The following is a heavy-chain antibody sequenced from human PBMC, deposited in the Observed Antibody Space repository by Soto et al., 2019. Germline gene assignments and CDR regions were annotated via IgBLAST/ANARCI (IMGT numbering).Heavy chain of an antibody. CDR3: AQYHKGGLPRVIDF. J-gene: IGHJ4*02. D-gene: IGHD3-16*01. CDR2: ISGSSSTT. V-gene: IGHV3-23*01. CDR1: GLTFSNYA. Sequence: EVRLLESGGGLVQPGGSLRLSCATSGLTFSNYAMSWVRQAPGRGLEWVSSISGSSSTTYYADSVKGRFTISRDKSKNAMNLQMLSLRNEKAALSYSAQYHKGGLPRVIDFWGQGTLVTVSS.